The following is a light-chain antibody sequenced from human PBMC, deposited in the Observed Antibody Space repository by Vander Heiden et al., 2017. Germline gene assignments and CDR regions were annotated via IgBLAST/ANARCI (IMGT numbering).Light chain of an antibody. CDR1: EDIRNC. J-gene: IGKJ3*01. V-gene: IGKV1-33*01. CDR3: QQYDIIPFT. CDR2: DAS. Sequence: DIPMTQSPSSLSASVGDSVTISCQATEDIRNCLNWYQKKPGKAPKLLIYDASTLETGVPSRFSGSGSGTHFTFTISGLQTEDIATYYCQQYDIIPFTFGPGTKVDIK.